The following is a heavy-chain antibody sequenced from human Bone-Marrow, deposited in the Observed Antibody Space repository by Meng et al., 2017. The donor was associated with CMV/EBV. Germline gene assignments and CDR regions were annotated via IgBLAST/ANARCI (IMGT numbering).Heavy chain of an antibody. CDR3: AKDRHSSSNYYYYGMDV. CDR2: IRYDGSNK. D-gene: IGHD6-6*01. Sequence: GESLKISCAASGFTFSSYGMHWVRQAPGKGLEWVAFIRYDGSNKYYADSVKGRFTISRDNSKNTLYLQMNSLRAEDTAVYYCAKDRHSSSNYYYYGMDVWGQGTTVTV. V-gene: IGHV3-30*02. CDR1: GFTFSSYG. J-gene: IGHJ6*02.